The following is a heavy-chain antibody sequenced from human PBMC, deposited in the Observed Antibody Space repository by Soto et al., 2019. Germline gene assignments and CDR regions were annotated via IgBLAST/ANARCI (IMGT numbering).Heavy chain of an antibody. J-gene: IGHJ5*02. V-gene: IGHV1-8*01. CDR2: MNPNSGNT. CDR1: GYTFTSYD. Sequence: ASVKVSCKASGYTFTSYDINWVRQATGQGFEWMGWMNPNSGNTGYAQKFQGRVTMTRNTSISTAYMELSSLRSEDTAVYYCARDLYDSSGYYCDRWFDPWGQGTLVTVS. D-gene: IGHD3-22*01. CDR3: ARDLYDSSGYYCDRWFDP.